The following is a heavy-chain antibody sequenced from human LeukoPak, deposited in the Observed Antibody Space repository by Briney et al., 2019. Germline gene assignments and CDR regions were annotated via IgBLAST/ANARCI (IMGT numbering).Heavy chain of an antibody. D-gene: IGHD3-3*01. Sequence: ASVKVSCKVSGYTLTELSMHWVRQAPGKGLEWMGGFDPEDGETIYAQKFQGRVTMTEDTSTDTAYMELSSLRSEDTVVYYCATDQPRGTIFGVVTIYYGMDVWGQGTTVTVSS. CDR1: GYTLTELS. CDR2: FDPEDGET. CDR3: ATDQPRGTIFGVVTIYYGMDV. V-gene: IGHV1-24*01. J-gene: IGHJ6*02.